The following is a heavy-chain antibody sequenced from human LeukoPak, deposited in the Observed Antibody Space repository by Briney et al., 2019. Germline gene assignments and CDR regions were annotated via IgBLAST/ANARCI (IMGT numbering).Heavy chain of an antibody. V-gene: IGHV3-74*01. Sequence: QSGGSLRLSCVASGFTFSSYWMHWVRQAPGKGLVWVSRINSDGSSTSYADSVKGRFTISRDNAKNTLYLQMNSLRAEDTAVYYCARSGKGYSSSWTNFDYWGQGTLVTVSS. CDR1: GFTFSSYW. J-gene: IGHJ4*02. CDR3: ARSGKGYSSSWTNFDY. D-gene: IGHD6-13*01. CDR2: INSDGSST.